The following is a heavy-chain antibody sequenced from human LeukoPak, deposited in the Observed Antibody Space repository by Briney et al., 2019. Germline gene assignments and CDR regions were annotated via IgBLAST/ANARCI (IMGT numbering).Heavy chain of an antibody. D-gene: IGHD3-10*01. CDR3: ARLPFGEFTDVDY. CDR2: IDPSDSYT. CDR1: GYSFTSYW. J-gene: IGHJ4*02. V-gene: IGHV5-10-1*01. Sequence: GESLKISCKGSGYSFTSYWISWVRQMPGKGLEWMGRIDPSDSYTNYSPSFQGHVTISADKSISTAYLQWRSLKASDTAMYYCARLPFGEFTDVDYWGQGTLVTVSS.